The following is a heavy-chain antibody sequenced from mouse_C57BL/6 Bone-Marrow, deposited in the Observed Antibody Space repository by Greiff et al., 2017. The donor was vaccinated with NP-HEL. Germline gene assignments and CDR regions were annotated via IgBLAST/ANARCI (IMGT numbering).Heavy chain of an antibody. D-gene: IGHD1-1*01. J-gene: IGHJ2*01. CDR3: ARWAVVAPYYFDY. CDR1: GYSITSDY. CDR2: ISYSGST. V-gene: IGHV3-8*01. Sequence: EVKLMESGPGLAKPSQTLSLTCSVTGYSITSDYWNWIRTFPGNKLEYMGYISYSGSTYYNPSLKSRISITRDTSKNQYYLQLNSVTTEDTATYYCARWAVVAPYYFDYWGQGTTLTVSS.